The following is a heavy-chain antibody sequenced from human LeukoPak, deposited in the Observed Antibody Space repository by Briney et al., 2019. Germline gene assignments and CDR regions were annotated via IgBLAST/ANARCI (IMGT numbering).Heavy chain of an antibody. Sequence: GGSLRLSCAASGFTFDDYGMSWVRQAPGKGLEWVSGINWNGGSTGYADSVKGRFTISRDNAKNSLYLQMNSLRAEDTALYHCAKTYSSGWRDAFDIWGQGTMVTVAS. V-gene: IGHV3-20*01. D-gene: IGHD6-19*01. CDR3: AKTYSSGWRDAFDI. CDR2: INWNGGST. CDR1: GFTFDDYG. J-gene: IGHJ3*02.